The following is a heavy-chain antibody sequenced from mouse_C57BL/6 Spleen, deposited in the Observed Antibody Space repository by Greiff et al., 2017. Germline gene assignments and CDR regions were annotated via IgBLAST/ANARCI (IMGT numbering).Heavy chain of an antibody. CDR2: IYPGDGET. Sequence: QVQLQQSGAELVKPGASVKISCKASGYAFSSYWMNWVKQRPGKGLEWIGQIYPGDGETNYNGKFKGKATLTADKSSSTAYMQLSSLTSEDSAVYFCARKRGAAQATWFAYWGQGTLVTVSA. V-gene: IGHV1-80*01. D-gene: IGHD3-2*02. CDR1: GYAFSSYW. CDR3: ARKRGAAQATWFAY. J-gene: IGHJ3*01.